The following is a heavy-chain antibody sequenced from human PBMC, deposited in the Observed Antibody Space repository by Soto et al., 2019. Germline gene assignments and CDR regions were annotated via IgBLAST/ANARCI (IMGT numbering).Heavy chain of an antibody. CDR1: GFTFSEYA. Sequence: EVQLLESGGGLVQPGGSLRLSCAASGFTFSEYAMTWVRQAPGKGLEWVSVIGGAGSNIYYADSVEGRFTVSRDDSKNTLYLRWDRLRVEDTAVYYCAKDFVSRKGVYDPFDIWGPGTWSPSPQ. CDR3: AKDFVSRKGVYDPFDI. D-gene: IGHD2-8*01. J-gene: IGHJ3*02. V-gene: IGHV3-23*01. CDR2: IGGAGSNI.